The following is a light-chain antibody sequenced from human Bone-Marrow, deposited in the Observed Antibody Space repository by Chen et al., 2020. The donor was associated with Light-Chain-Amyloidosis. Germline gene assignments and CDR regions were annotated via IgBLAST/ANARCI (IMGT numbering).Light chain of an antibody. Sequence: YEPTQPPSVSGSSGQTARFTSTGEDLPTKYAYWYQQKPGQAPVLVIHRDTERPSGISERFSGSSSGTTATLTISGVQAEDEADYHCQSADSSGTYEVIFGGGTKLTVL. CDR2: RDT. CDR3: QSADSSGTYEVI. J-gene: IGLJ2*01. CDR1: DLPTKY. V-gene: IGLV3-25*03.